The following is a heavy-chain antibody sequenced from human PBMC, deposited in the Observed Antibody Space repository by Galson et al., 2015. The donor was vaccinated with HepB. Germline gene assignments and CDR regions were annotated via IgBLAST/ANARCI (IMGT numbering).Heavy chain of an antibody. V-gene: IGHV1-18*04. CDR2: ISAYNPNT. CDR3: ARGNYYGSGSPDYYYYGMDV. D-gene: IGHD3-10*01. CDR1: GYTFTTYG. Sequence: SVKVSCKASGYTFTTYGISWVRQAPGQGLEWMGWISAYNPNTNYAQKLQGRVTMTTDTSTTTAYMELRSLRSDDTAVYYCARGNYYGSGSPDYYYYGMDVWGQGTTVTVSS. J-gene: IGHJ6*02.